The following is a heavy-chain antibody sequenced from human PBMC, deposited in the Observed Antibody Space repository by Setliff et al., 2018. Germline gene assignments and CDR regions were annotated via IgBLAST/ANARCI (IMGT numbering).Heavy chain of an antibody. J-gene: IGHJ4*02. CDR2: INYSGST. Sequence: SETLSLTCTVSGASISSYYWSWIRQPPGKGLECIGYINYSGSTNYNPSLKSRVTISIDTSKNKFSLTLNSVTAADTAIYDCARGLNSDSCTFAYWGQGSLVTVSS. CDR3: ARGLNSDSCTFAY. V-gene: IGHV4-59*08. D-gene: IGHD2-15*01. CDR1: GASISSYY.